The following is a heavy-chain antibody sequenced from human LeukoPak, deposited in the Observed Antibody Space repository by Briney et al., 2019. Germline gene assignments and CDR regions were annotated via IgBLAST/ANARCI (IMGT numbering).Heavy chain of an antibody. CDR3: AKDRSVVAAVYYYYGMDV. V-gene: IGHV3-23*01. D-gene: IGHD2-15*01. CDR1: GFTFSSYA. J-gene: IGHJ6*02. Sequence: EGSLRLSCAASGFTFSSYAMSWVRQAPGKGLEWVSAISGSVGSTYYADSVKGRFTISRDNSKNTLYLQMNSLRAEDTAVYYCAKDRSVVAAVYYYYGMDVWGQGTTVTVSS. CDR2: ISGSVGST.